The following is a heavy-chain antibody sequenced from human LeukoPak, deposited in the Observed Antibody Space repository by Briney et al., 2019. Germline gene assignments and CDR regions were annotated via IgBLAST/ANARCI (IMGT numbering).Heavy chain of an antibody. D-gene: IGHD5-18*01. CDR1: GGSISSSY. V-gene: IGHV4-59*01. CDR2: IYYSGST. CDR3: ATDRGYGYFDY. J-gene: IGHJ4*02. Sequence: SETLSLACTVSGGSISSSYWSWVRQPPGKGLEWIGYIYYSGSTKYNPSLKSRVSISIDTSKNQFSLKLTSVTAADTAVYYCATDRGYGYFDYWGQGTLVTVSS.